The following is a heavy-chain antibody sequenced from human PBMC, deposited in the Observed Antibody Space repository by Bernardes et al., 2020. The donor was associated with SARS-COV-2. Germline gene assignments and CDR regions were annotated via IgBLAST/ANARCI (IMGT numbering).Heavy chain of an antibody. CDR2: IKGDGSEK. Sequence: GGSLRLSCAASGFTFSNSWMPWVCQAPEKGLEWVADIKGDGSEKYYVDSVKGRLTISRDNAKTSLHLQVNSLRSEDTAVYYCARGPIGVAGTRVFDWFDPWGQGTLVTVSS. CDR1: GFTFSNSW. CDR3: ARGPIGVAGTRVFDWFDP. J-gene: IGHJ5*02. D-gene: IGHD6-19*01. V-gene: IGHV3-7*03.